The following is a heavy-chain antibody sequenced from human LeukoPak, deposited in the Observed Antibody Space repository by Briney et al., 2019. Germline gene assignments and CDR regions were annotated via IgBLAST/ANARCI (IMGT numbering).Heavy chain of an antibody. D-gene: IGHD1-26*01. J-gene: IGHJ3*02. Sequence: PGGSLRLSCAASGFTFSDYYMSWIRQAPGKGLEWVSYISSSGSTIYYADSVKGRFTISRDNSKNTLYLQMNSLRAEDTAVYYCAKDPYSGSYYVGVDIWGQGTMVTVSS. CDR1: GFTFSDYY. CDR3: AKDPYSGSYYVGVDI. CDR2: ISSSGSTI. V-gene: IGHV3-11*04.